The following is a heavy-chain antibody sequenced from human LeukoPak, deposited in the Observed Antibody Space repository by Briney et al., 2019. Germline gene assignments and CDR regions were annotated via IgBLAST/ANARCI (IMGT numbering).Heavy chain of an antibody. CDR3: ARGRTYYYDSSGSRGYFDY. V-gene: IGHV4-61*02. J-gene: IGHJ4*02. CDR1: GGSISSGSYY. D-gene: IGHD3-22*01. CDR2: IYTSGST. Sequence: PSETLSLTCTVSGGSISSGSYYWSWIRQPAGKGLEWIGRIYTSGSTNYNPSLKSRVTISVDTSKNQFSLKLSSVTAADTAVYYCARGRTYYYDSSGSRGYFDYWGQGTLVTVSS.